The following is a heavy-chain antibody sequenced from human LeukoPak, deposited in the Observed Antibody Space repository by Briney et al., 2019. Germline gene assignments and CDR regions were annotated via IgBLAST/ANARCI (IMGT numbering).Heavy chain of an antibody. CDR1: GFTFSSYW. CDR3: ARGVEAARRFDY. J-gene: IGHJ4*02. Sequence: GGSLRLSCAASGFTFSSYWMTWVRQAPGKGLEWVANIKQDGSEKYYVHSVKGRLTISRDNAKNSLYLQMNSLRAEDTAVYYCARGVEAARRFDYWGQGTLVTVSS. CDR2: IKQDGSEK. V-gene: IGHV3-7*04. D-gene: IGHD6-6*01.